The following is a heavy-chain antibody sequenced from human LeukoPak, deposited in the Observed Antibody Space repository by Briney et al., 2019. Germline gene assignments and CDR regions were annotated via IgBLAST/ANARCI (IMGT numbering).Heavy chain of an antibody. Sequence: GGSLRLSCAASGFTFSSYAMSWVRQAPGKGLEWVSAISGSGGSTYYADSVKGRVTISRDNSKNTLYLQMNSLRAEDTAVYYCAKDVLLWFGELPTTFDYWGQGTLVTVSS. V-gene: IGHV3-23*01. J-gene: IGHJ4*02. CDR3: AKDVLLWFGELPTTFDY. CDR1: GFTFSSYA. CDR2: ISGSGGST. D-gene: IGHD3-10*01.